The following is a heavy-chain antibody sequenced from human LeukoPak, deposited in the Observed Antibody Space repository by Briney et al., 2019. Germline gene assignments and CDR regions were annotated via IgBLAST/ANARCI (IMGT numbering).Heavy chain of an antibody. CDR2: ISSNGGST. J-gene: IGHJ6*02. Sequence: GGSLRFSCAASGFTFSSYAMHWVRQAPGKGLEYVSAISSNGGSTYYANSVKGRFTISRDNSKNTLYLQMGSLRAEDMAVYYCAGSWPGGYYYGMDVWGQGTTVTVSS. CDR1: GFTFSSYA. CDR3: AGSWPGGYYYGMDV. V-gene: IGHV3-64*01. D-gene: IGHD2-15*01.